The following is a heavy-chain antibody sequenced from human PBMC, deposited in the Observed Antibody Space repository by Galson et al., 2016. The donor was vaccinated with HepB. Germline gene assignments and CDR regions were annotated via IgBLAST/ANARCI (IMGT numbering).Heavy chain of an antibody. Sequence: SLRLSCAASGFIITNNAMNWVRQAPGKGLEWVSTITSRGDYTYYADPVKGRFTISRDTSKNMLYLQMNSLTVEDAAIYYCVQDILGYPFSWGQGTLVTVSS. CDR2: ITSRGDYT. CDR3: VQDILGYPFS. J-gene: IGHJ5*02. V-gene: IGHV3-23*01. D-gene: IGHD2-15*01. CDR1: GFIITNNA.